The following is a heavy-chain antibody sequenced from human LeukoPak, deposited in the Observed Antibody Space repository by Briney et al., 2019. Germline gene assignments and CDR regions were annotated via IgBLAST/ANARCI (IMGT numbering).Heavy chain of an antibody. D-gene: IGHD5-12*01. V-gene: IGHV3-48*03. CDR2: ISSSGSTI. CDR3: ARVSRGVATIGEFDY. CDR1: GFTFSSYE. J-gene: IGHJ4*02. Sequence: GGSLRLSCAASGFTFSSYEMNWVRQAPGKGLEWVSYISSSGSTIYYADSVKGRFTISRDNAKNSLYLQMNSLRAEDTAVYYCARVSRGVATIGEFDYWGQGTLVTVSS.